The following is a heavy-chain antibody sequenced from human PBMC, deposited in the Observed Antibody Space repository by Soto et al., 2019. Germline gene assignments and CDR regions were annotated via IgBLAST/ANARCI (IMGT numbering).Heavy chain of an antibody. Sequence: ASVKVSCKASGGTFSSYAISWVRQAPGQGLEWMGGIIPIFGTANYAQKFQGRVTITADESTSTAYMELSSLRSEDTAVYYCARDDLRYSSGWNYYYGMDVWGQGTTVTVSS. J-gene: IGHJ6*02. V-gene: IGHV1-69*13. D-gene: IGHD6-19*01. CDR3: ARDDLRYSSGWNYYYGMDV. CDR1: GGTFSSYA. CDR2: IIPIFGTA.